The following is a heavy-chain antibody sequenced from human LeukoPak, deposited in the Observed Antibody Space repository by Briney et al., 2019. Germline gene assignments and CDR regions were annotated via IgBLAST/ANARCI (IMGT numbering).Heavy chain of an antibody. V-gene: IGHV1-18*01. CDR3: ARGNQLLSMFGY. Sequence: ASVKVPCKASGYTFTSYGINWVRQAPGQGLEWMGWISTYNGNTNYAQMFQGRVTMTTDTSTTTAYLDLRSLTSDDTAVYYCARGNQLLSMFGYWGQGTLVTVSS. CDR2: ISTYNGNT. J-gene: IGHJ4*02. D-gene: IGHD2-2*01. CDR1: GYTFTSYG.